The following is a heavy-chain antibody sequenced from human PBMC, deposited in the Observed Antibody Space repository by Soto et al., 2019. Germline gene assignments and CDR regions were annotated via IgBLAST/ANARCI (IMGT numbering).Heavy chain of an antibody. CDR3: AREGRGKKAGYNGLVSLGY. Sequence: QVQLVQSGAEVKTPGSSLKVSCKVSGSRFSNYVISWVRQAPGHGLEWLGRIIPIFNSTKYAQSFQGRVNITADKSTSPASLELSSLRSDDTAVYYCAREGRGKKAGYNGLVSLGYWGQGTLVTVSS. D-gene: IGHD2-2*02. CDR2: IIPIFNST. V-gene: IGHV1-69*06. J-gene: IGHJ4*02. CDR1: GSRFSNYV.